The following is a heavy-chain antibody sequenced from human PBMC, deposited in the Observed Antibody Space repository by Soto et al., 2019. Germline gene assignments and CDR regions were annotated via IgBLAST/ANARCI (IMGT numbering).Heavy chain of an antibody. CDR2: IVVGSGNT. CDR3: AADEGYSSSSSYYYYGMDV. V-gene: IGHV1-58*01. D-gene: IGHD6-6*01. Sequence: ASVKVSCKASGFTFTSSAVQWVRQARGQRLEWIGWIVVGSGNTNYAQKFQERVTITRDMSTSTAYMEPSSLRSEDTAVYYCAADEGYSSSSSYYYYGMDVWGQGTTVTVSS. J-gene: IGHJ6*02. CDR1: GFTFTSSA.